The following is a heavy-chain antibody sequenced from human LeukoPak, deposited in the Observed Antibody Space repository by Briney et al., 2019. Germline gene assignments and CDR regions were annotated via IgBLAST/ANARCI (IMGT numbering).Heavy chain of an antibody. CDR3: ARGHEYYDYVWGSYQDAFDI. CDR2: IYYSGST. D-gene: IGHD3-16*02. J-gene: IGHJ3*02. Sequence: SETLSLTCTVSGGSVSNSSYYWGWIRQPPGKGLEWIGSIYYSGSTYYNPSLKSRVTISVDTSKNQFSLKVSSVTAADTAVYYCARGHEYYDYVWGSYQDAFDIWGQGTMVTVSS. CDR1: GGSVSNSSYY. V-gene: IGHV4-39*07.